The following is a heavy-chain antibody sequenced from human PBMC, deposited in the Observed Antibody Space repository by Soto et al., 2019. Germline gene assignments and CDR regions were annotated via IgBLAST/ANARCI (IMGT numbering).Heavy chain of an antibody. V-gene: IGHV1-2*02. Sequence: ASVMVSCKASGYTFTGYYMHWVRQAPGQXLEWXGWXXPXXGXTXXXQXXXGRVTMTRDTSTSTAYMELSRLRSDDTAVYYCARDLNLGIRNWFDPWGQGTLVTVSS. J-gene: IGHJ5*02. CDR2: XXPXXGXT. CDR3: ARDLNLGIRNWFDP. CDR1: GYTFTGYY.